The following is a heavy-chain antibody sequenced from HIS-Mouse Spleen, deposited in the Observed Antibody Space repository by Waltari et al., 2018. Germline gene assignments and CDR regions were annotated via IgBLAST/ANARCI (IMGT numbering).Heavy chain of an antibody. CDR3: AKDRSSSWYYFDY. CDR2: ISWNSGSI. CDR1: GFTFDDYS. J-gene: IGHJ4*02. Sequence: EVQLVESGGGLVQAGRSLRLSCAASGFTFDDYSMHWFRQAPGKGLEWVSGISWNSGSIGYADSVKGRFTISRDNAKNSLYLQMNSLRAEDTALYYCAKDRSSSWYYFDYWGQGTLVTVSS. V-gene: IGHV3-9*01. D-gene: IGHD6-13*01.